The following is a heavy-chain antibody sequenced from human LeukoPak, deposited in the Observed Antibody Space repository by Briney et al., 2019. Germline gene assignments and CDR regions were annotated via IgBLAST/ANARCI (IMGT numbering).Heavy chain of an antibody. J-gene: IGHJ6*02. CDR2: IYTSGST. CDR3: ARHQRGNVAAAGTIYYYGMDV. D-gene: IGHD6-13*01. CDR1: GGSISSYH. V-gene: IGHV4-4*07. Sequence: PSETLSLTCTVSGGSISSYHWSWIRQPAGKGLEWIGRIYTSGSTNYNPSLKSRVTMSVDTSKNQFSLKLSSVTAADTAVYYCARHQRGNVAAAGTIYYYGMDVWGQGTTVTVSS.